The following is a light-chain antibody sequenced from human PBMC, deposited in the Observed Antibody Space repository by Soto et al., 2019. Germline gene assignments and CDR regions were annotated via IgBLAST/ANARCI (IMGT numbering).Light chain of an antibody. J-gene: IGLJ1*01. CDR3: SSYAGSNLYV. Sequence: QSVLTQPPSASGSPGQSVTISCTGAGRDIGAYNYVSWYQQHPGKAPKLMIYEVSTRPSGVPDRFSGSKSGNTASLTVSGLQAEDEADYYCSSYAGSNLYVFGSGTKVTVL. CDR2: EVS. V-gene: IGLV2-8*01. CDR1: GRDIGAYNY.